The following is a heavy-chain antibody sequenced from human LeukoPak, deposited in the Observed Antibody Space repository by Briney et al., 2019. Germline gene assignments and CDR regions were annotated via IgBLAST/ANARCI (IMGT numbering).Heavy chain of an antibody. Sequence: PRGSLRLSCAAPGFTFSSYWMHWVRQAPGKGLVWVSRVNTDGSTPTYADSVKGRFTISRDNAKNTLYLQMNSLRAEDTAVYYCARDRGSYSDYWGQGTLVTVSS. CDR3: ARDRGSYSDY. J-gene: IGHJ4*02. V-gene: IGHV3-74*01. CDR2: VNTDGSTP. CDR1: GFTFSSYW. D-gene: IGHD3-16*01.